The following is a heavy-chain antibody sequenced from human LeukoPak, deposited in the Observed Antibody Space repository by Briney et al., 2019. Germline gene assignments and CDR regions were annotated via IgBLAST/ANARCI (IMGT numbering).Heavy chain of an antibody. J-gene: IGHJ6*02. D-gene: IGHD2-21*01. V-gene: IGHV3-49*04. CDR2: VRSRAYGGTI. Sequence: PAGTLSLSCTASGFIFSDYAISWVRQAPGKGLEWVGFVRSRAYGGTIEYAASVKGRFTVSRDDSKSIAYLQMNSLKTEDTAVYYCSRDGHTGMDVWGQGTAVTVSS. CDR1: GFIFSDYA. CDR3: SRDGHTGMDV.